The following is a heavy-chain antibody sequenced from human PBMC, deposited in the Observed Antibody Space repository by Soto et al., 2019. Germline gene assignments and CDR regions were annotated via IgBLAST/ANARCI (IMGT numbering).Heavy chain of an antibody. CDR2: ISGSGGST. CDR1: GFTFSSYA. V-gene: IGHV3-23*01. D-gene: IGHD6-13*01. Sequence: GGSLRLSCAASGFTFSSYAMSWVRQAPGKGLEWVSAISGSGGSTYYADSVKGRFTISRDNSKNTLYLQMNSLRAEDTAVYYCAKLFLAAADAMFCMDVWGQGTTVTVSS. CDR3: AKLFLAAADAMFCMDV. J-gene: IGHJ6*02.